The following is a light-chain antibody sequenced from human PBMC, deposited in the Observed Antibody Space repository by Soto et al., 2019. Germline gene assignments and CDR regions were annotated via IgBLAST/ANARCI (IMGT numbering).Light chain of an antibody. V-gene: IGKV1-5*02. Sequence: DIQMTQSPSTLSASVGDRVTIICRASQTISTWLAWYQQKPGKAPELLIYDASTLESGVPSRFSGGGSGTDFTLTISRLEPEDFAVYYCQQYGSSGTLGQGTKVDI. CDR2: DAS. J-gene: IGKJ1*01. CDR3: QQYGSSGT. CDR1: QTISTW.